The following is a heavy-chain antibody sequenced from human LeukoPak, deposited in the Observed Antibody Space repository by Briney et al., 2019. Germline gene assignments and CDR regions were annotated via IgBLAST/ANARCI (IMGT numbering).Heavy chain of an antibody. CDR1: GGTSSSYA. J-gene: IGHJ4*02. D-gene: IGHD6-13*01. CDR3: ARAPSSVAAAGTGVDY. V-gene: IGHV1-69*04. Sequence: SVKVSCKASGGTSSSYAISWVRQAPGQGLEWMGRIIPILGIANYAQKFQGRVTITADKSTSTAYMELSSLRSEDTAVYYCARAPSSVAAAGTGVDYWGQGTLVIVSS. CDR2: IIPILGIA.